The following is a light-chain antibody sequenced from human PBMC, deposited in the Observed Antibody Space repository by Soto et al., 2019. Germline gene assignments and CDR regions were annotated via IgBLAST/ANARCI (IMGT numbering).Light chain of an antibody. V-gene: IGKV3-15*01. J-gene: IGKJ4*01. Sequence: EIVLTQPPATLSLSLGERATLSCRASQSVGSSLAWYQQKHGQAPRVXIYGISTRETGLPGRFSGSGFGTDFTLTISSLQSEDLEVYYCQQYNHWTLTFGGGTKVDIK. CDR3: QQYNHWTLT. CDR1: QSVGSS. CDR2: GIS.